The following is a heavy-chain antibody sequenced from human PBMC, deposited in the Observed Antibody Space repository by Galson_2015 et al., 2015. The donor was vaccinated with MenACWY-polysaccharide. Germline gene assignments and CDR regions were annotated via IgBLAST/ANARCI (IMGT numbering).Heavy chain of an antibody. Sequence: SLRLSCAASGFTFSSYAMSWVRQAPGKGLEWVSAISGSGGSTYYADSVKGRFTISRDNSKNTLYLQVNSLRAEDTAVYYCAKIYSNYGGYGMDVWGQGTTVTVSS. J-gene: IGHJ6*02. CDR1: GFTFSSYA. CDR3: AKIYSNYGGYGMDV. D-gene: IGHD4-11*01. V-gene: IGHV3-23*01. CDR2: ISGSGGST.